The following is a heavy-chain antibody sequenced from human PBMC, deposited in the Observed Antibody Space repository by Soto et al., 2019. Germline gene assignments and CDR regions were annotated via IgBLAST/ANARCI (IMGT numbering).Heavy chain of an antibody. J-gene: IGHJ5*02. D-gene: IGHD1-7*01. CDR1: GGSISSYY. Sequence: SETLSLTCTVSGGSISSYYWSWIRQPPGKGLEWIGYIYYSGSTNYNPSLKSRVTISVDTSKNQFSLKLSSATAADTAVYYCARLEAWNYRNWFDPWGQGTLVTVSS. CDR3: ARLEAWNYRNWFDP. V-gene: IGHV4-59*08. CDR2: IYYSGST.